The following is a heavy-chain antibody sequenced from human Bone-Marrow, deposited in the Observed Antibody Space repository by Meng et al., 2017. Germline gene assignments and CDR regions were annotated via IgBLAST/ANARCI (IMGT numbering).Heavy chain of an antibody. CDR3: ARGEGDYYYDSSGYYYYGMDV. J-gene: IGHJ6*02. Sequence: SVKVSCKASGGTFSSYAISWVRQAPGQGLEWMGGIIPILGTANYAQKFQGRVTITADKSTSTAYMELSSLRSEDTAVYYCARGEGDYYYDSSGYYYYGMDVWGQGTTVTVSS. CDR1: GGTFSSYA. V-gene: IGHV1-69*10. D-gene: IGHD3-22*01. CDR2: IIPILGTA.